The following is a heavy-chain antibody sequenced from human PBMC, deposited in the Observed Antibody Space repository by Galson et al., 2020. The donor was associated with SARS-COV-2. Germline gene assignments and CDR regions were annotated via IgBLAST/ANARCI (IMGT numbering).Heavy chain of an antibody. J-gene: IGHJ4*02. Sequence: GASLKISCAASGFTFSSYGMHWVRQAPGKGLEWVAVIWYDGSNKYYADSVKGRFTISRDNSKNTLYLQMNSLRAEDTAVYYCARDLSGYPYDYWGQGTLVTVSS. CDR1: GFTFSSYG. D-gene: IGHD3-22*01. V-gene: IGHV3-33*01. CDR2: IWYDGSNK. CDR3: ARDLSGYPYDY.